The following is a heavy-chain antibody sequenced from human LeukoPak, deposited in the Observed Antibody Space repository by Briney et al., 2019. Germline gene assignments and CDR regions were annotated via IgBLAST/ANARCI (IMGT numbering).Heavy chain of an antibody. D-gene: IGHD2-2*01. Sequence: PSETLSLTCAVSGGSISSYYWSWIRQPAGKGLEWIGRIYTSGSTNYNPSLKSRVTMSVDTSKNQFSLKLSSVTAADTAVYYCARVHSYCSTTSCLDYWGQGTLVTVSS. J-gene: IGHJ4*02. CDR3: ARVHSYCSTTSCLDY. CDR2: IYTSGST. V-gene: IGHV4-4*07. CDR1: GGSISSYY.